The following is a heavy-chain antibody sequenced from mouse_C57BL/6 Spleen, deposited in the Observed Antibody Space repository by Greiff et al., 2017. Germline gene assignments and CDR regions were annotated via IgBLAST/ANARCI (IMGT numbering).Heavy chain of an antibody. D-gene: IGHD3-3*01. J-gene: IGHJ3*01. CDR1: GYSFTSGCV. CDR3: ASGAVSHALAY. Sequence: EVQLQQSGAGMVKPSQSLSLTCTVTGYSFTSGCVRHWIRHFPGNKLGWMGYISYSGSTNYNSSLKSRLSITHDTTTTHFFLKFNSVTAEDTATYYCASGAVSHALAYWGQGTLVTVSA. V-gene: IGHV3-1*01. CDR2: ISYSGST.